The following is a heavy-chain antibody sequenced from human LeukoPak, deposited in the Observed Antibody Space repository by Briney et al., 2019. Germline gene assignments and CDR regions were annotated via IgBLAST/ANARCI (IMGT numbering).Heavy chain of an antibody. Sequence: GGSLRLSCAASGFTFRTYWMHWVRQVPGKGLVWVSRISSDGSSTIYADSVKGRFTISRDNANNTLYLQMNSLRGEDTAVYYCAREWALPGAYYRGVWGKGTTVTVSS. V-gene: IGHV3-74*01. J-gene: IGHJ6*03. D-gene: IGHD1-26*01. CDR1: GFTFRTYW. CDR2: ISSDGSST. CDR3: AREWALPGAYYRGV.